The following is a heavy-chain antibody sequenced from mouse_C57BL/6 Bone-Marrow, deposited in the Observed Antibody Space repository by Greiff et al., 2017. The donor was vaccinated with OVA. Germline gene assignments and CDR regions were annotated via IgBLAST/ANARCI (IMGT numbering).Heavy chain of an antibody. Sequence: EVQVVESGGGLVQPGGSMKLSCVASGFIFSNYWMNWVRQSPEKGLEWVAQIRLKSDNYATHYAESVKGRFTISRDDSKSSVYLQMNNLRAEDTGIYYCTAGMMRKRYFDVWGTGTTVTVAS. CDR1: GFIFSNYW. J-gene: IGHJ1*03. CDR2: IRLKSDNYAT. CDR3: TAGMMRKRYFDV. V-gene: IGHV6-3*01. D-gene: IGHD2-3*01.